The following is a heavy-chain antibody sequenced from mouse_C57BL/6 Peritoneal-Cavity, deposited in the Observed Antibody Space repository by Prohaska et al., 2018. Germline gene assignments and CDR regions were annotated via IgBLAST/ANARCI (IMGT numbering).Heavy chain of an antibody. V-gene: IGHV7-3*01. J-gene: IGHJ2*01. CDR1: GFTFTDYY. CDR2: IRNKANGYTT. Sequence: GSGGGLVQPGGSLSLSCAASGFTFTDYYMSWVRQPPGKALEWLGFIRNKANGYTTEYSASVKGRFTISRDNSQSILYLQMNALRAEDSGTYYCARYYSNYFDYWGQGTTLTVSS. CDR3: ARYYSNYFDY. D-gene: IGHD2-5*01.